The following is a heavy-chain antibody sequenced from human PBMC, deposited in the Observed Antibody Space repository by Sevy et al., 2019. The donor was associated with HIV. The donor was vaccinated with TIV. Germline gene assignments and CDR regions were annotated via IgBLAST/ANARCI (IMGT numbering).Heavy chain of an antibody. CDR1: GFTFGDA. Sequence: GGSLRLSCTASGFTFGDAMSWFRQAPGKGLEWVGFIRSKAYGGTTEYAASVKGRFTISRDDSKSIAYLQMNSLKTEDTAVYYCTRAGYYDSSGPLDYWGQRTLVTVSS. CDR3: TRAGYYDSSGPLDY. D-gene: IGHD3-22*01. CDR2: IRSKAYGGTT. J-gene: IGHJ4*02. V-gene: IGHV3-49*03.